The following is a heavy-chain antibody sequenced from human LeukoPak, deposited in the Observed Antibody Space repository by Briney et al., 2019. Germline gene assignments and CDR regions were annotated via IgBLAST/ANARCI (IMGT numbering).Heavy chain of an antibody. CDR1: GGTFSSYA. V-gene: IGHV1-69*06. D-gene: IGHD1-1*01. CDR3: ARGPRTTGTTYYYYGMDV. J-gene: IGHJ6*04. CDR2: IIPIFGTA. Sequence: ASVKVSCKASGGTFSSYAISWVRQAPGQGLEWMGGIIPIFGTANYAQKFQGRVTITAGKSTSTAYMELSSLRSEDTAVYYCARGPRTTGTTYYYYGMDVWGKGTTVTVSS.